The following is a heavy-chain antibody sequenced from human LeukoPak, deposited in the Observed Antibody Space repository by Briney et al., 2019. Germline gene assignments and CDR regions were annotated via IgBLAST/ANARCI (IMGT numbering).Heavy chain of an antibody. J-gene: IGHJ4*02. D-gene: IGHD3-22*01. V-gene: IGHV1-18*04. CDR1: GYTFTSYY. Sequence: ASVKVSCKASGYTFTSYYMHWVRQAPGQGLEWMGWISAYNGNTNYAQKLQGRVTMTTDTSTSTAYMELRSLRSDDTAVYYCARGYYDSSGYYPTSYYFDYWGQGTLVTVSS. CDR3: ARGYYDSSGYYPTSYYFDY. CDR2: ISAYNGNT.